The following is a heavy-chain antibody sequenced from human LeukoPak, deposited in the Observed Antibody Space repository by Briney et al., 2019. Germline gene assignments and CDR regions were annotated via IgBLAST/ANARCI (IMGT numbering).Heavy chain of an antibody. CDR1: GFTFSNYW. CDR3: AKDSEYSSSWMDY. CDR2: IKQDGSEK. D-gene: IGHD6-6*01. V-gene: IGHV3-7*03. Sequence: PGGSLRLSCAASGFTFSNYWMSWVRQAPGKGLEWVANIKQDGSEKYYVDSVKGRFTISRDNSKNTLYLQMNSLRAEDTAVYYCAKDSEYSSSWMDYWGQGTLVTVSS. J-gene: IGHJ4*02.